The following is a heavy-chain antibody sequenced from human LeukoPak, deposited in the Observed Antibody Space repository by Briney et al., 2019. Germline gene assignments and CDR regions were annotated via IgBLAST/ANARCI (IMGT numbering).Heavy chain of an antibody. CDR2: IYHSGSS. J-gene: IGHJ4*02. D-gene: IGHD6-19*01. CDR1: GYSISGGFY. CDR3: ARDLIAVAGTSDY. Sequence: PSETLSLTCTVSGYSISGGFYWDWIRQPPGKGLEWIGSIYHSGSSYYNPSLKSRVTISVDTSKNQFSLKLSSVTAADTAVYYCARDLIAVAGTSDYWGQGTLVTVSS. V-gene: IGHV4-38-2*02.